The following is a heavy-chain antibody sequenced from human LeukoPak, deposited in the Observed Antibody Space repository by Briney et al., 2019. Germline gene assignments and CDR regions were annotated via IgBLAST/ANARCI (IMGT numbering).Heavy chain of an antibody. D-gene: IGHD1/OR15-1a*01. J-gene: IGHJ4*02. CDR2: IKQDGSEK. Sequence: GGSLRLSCAASEFIFSSYWMSWVRQAPGKGLEWVANIKQDGSEKYYVDSVKGRFTISRDNAKNSLYLQMNSLRAEDTAVYYCARGGNINRDFDYWGQGTLVTVSS. CDR1: EFIFSSYW. CDR3: ARGGNINRDFDY. V-gene: IGHV3-7*01.